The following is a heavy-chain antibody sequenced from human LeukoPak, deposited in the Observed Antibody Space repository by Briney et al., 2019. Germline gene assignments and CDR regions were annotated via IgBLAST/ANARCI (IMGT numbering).Heavy chain of an antibody. Sequence: GGSLRLSCAASGFTFSSYSMNWVRQAPGKGLEWVSSISSSSSYIYYADSVKGRFTISRDNAKNSLYLQMNSLRAEDTAVYYCAGDPGWELLLRAYYMDVWGKGTTVTVSS. CDR2: ISSSSSYI. V-gene: IGHV3-21*01. CDR3: AGDPGWELLLRAYYMDV. D-gene: IGHD1-26*01. CDR1: GFTFSSYS. J-gene: IGHJ6*03.